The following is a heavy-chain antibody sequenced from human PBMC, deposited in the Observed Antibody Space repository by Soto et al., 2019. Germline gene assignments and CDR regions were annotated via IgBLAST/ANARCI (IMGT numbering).Heavy chain of an antibody. D-gene: IGHD1-26*01. CDR2: IIPIFGTA. J-gene: IGHJ6*02. V-gene: IGHV1-69*12. Sequence: QVQLVQSGAEVKKPGSSVKVSCKASGGTFSSYAISWVRQAPGQGLEWMGGIIPIFGTANYAQKFQGRVTITADEYTSTAYMERRSLRSEDTAVYYCARHPVSGSYAYYYGMDVWCQGTTVTVSS. CDR3: ARHPVSGSYAYYYGMDV. CDR1: GGTFSSYA.